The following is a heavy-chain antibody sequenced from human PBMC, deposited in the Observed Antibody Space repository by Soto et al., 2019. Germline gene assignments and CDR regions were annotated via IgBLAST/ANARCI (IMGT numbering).Heavy chain of an antibody. CDR3: AREASIAAAGDY. Sequence: GESLKISCAASGFTFSSNAMNWVRQAPGKGLEWVSSISSGSSYIFYADSVKGRFTISRDNAKNSLYLQMNSLRAEDTAVYYCAREASIAAAGDYWGQGTLVTVSS. J-gene: IGHJ4*02. D-gene: IGHD6-13*01. V-gene: IGHV3-21*01. CDR2: ISSGSSYI. CDR1: GFTFSSNA.